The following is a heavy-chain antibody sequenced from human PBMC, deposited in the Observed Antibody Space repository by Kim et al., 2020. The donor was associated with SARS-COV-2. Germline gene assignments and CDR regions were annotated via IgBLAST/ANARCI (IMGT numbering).Heavy chain of an antibody. CDR2: ISSSSSYI. D-gene: IGHD3-10*01. J-gene: IGHJ6*02. V-gene: IGHV3-21*01. Sequence: GGSLRLSCAASGFTFSSYSMNWVRQAPGKGLEWVSSISSSSSYIYYADSVKGRFTISRDNAKNSLYLQMNSLRAEDTAVYYCARERTTMVRGDYYYYGMDVWGQGTTVTVSS. CDR1: GFTFSSYS. CDR3: ARERTTMVRGDYYYYGMDV.